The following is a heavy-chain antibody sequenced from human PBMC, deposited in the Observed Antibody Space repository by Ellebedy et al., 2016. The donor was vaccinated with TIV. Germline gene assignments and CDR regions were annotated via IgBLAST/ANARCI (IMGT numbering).Heavy chain of an antibody. D-gene: IGHD3-16*01. J-gene: IGHJ4*02. CDR3: ARLVLRWGEFPETYYFDF. CDR1: GFSLSDSNLG. V-gene: IGHV2-26*01. Sequence: SGPTLVKPTETLTLTCTVSGFSLSDSNLGLSWFRQPPGKAPEWLAHTIFSTGEKVYSASLRRRLTISRDTSNGLGVLTLTDMAPVDTGTYFCARLVLRWGEFPETYYFDFWGQGALVTVSS. CDR2: IFSTGEK.